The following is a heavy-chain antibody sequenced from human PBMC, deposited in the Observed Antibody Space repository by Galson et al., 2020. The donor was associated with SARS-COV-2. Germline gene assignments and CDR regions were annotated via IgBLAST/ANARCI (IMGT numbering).Heavy chain of an antibody. J-gene: IGHJ4*02. V-gene: IGHV4-31*03. CDR2: IYFSGST. CDR1: GGSISSGGYY. CDR3: ARGIMITFGGVIGFDY. Sequence: ASETLSLTCTVSGGSISSGGYYWSWIRQHPGKGLEGIGYIYFSGSTYYNPSLKSRVTISVDTSKNQFSLRVNSVTAADTAVYYCARGIMITFGGVIGFDYWGQGTLVTVSS. D-gene: IGHD3-16*02.